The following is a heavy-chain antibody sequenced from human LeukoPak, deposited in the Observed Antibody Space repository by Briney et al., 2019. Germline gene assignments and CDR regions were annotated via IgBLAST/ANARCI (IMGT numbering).Heavy chain of an antibody. D-gene: IGHD2-21*01. CDR1: GGSFSGYY. CDR2: INHSGST. CDR3: ARGRLAYSDVHRLPGIYYFDY. J-gene: IGHJ4*02. Sequence: SETLSLTCAVYGGSFSGYYWSWIRQPPGKGLEWIGEINHSGSTNYNPSLKSRVTISVDTSKNQFSLKLSSVTAADTAVYYCARGRLAYSDVHRLPGIYYFDYWGQGTLVTVSS. V-gene: IGHV4-34*01.